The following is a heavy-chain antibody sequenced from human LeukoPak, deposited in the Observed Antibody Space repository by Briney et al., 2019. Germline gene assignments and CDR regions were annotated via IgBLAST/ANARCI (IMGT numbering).Heavy chain of an antibody. CDR2: IWYDGSKK. Sequence: GGSLRLSCAASGFTFSDYGIHWVRQAPGQGLEWVALIWYDGSKKYYADTVKGRFTISRDNTKNTLYLQLNSLRADDTAVYYCARAHSSSSTFDLWGQGTLVTVSS. CDR1: GFTFSDYG. J-gene: IGHJ4*02. V-gene: IGHV3-33*01. CDR3: ARAHSSSSTFDL. D-gene: IGHD6-6*01.